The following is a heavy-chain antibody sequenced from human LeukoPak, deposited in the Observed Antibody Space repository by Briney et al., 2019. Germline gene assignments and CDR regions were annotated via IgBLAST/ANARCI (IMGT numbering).Heavy chain of an antibody. CDR1: GYIFTDYY. V-gene: IGHV1-2*02. D-gene: IGHD2-21*02. J-gene: IGHJ6*03. CDR3: AREGVVTTAQFHYNYYYMDV. Sequence: ASVKVSCKASGYIFTDYYLHWVRQAPGQGLEGMGWINPNSGNTNYAQKFQGRVSMTRDTSINAAYMDLSRLRYDDTAVFYCAREGVVTTAQFHYNYYYMDVWGKGTTVTISS. CDR2: INPNSGNT.